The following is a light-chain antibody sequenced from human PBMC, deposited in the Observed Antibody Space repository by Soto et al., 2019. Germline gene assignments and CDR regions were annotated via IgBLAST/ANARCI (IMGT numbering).Light chain of an antibody. Sequence: EIVLTQSPATLSLSPGERATLSCRASQSVSSYLAWYQQKPGQAPRLLIYYASTRATGIPARCSGSGSGTDFTPTISSLEPEDFAVYYCQQRSNWPPWTFGQGTKVEIK. CDR2: YAS. V-gene: IGKV3-11*01. CDR3: QQRSNWPPWT. CDR1: QSVSSY. J-gene: IGKJ1*01.